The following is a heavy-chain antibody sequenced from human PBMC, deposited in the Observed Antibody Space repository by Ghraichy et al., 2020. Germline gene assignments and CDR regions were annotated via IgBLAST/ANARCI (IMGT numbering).Heavy chain of an antibody. CDR1: GFTFSSYD. D-gene: IGHD1-26*01. V-gene: IGHV3-13*01. CDR2: IGTAGDT. CDR3: VRAGGGGSYPVVHRYFYYYGMDV. J-gene: IGHJ6*02. Sequence: LSLTCAASGFTFSSYDMHWVRQATGKGLEWVSAIGTAGDTYYPGSVKGRFTISRENAKNSLYLQMNSLRAGDTAVYYCVRAGGGGSYPVVHRYFYYYGMDVWGQGTTVTVSS.